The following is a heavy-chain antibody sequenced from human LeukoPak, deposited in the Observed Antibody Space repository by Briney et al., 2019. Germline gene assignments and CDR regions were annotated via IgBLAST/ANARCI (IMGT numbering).Heavy chain of an antibody. CDR2: IYYSGGT. CDR1: GGSISSSTYY. J-gene: IGHJ5*02. D-gene: IGHD6-13*01. V-gene: IGHV4-39*07. Sequence: SETLSLTCTVSGGSISSSTYYWGWIRQPPGKGLEWIGSIYYSGGTYYNPSLKSRGTISVDTSKNQFSLKLSSVTAADTAVYYCARGVAAAGTWRPYNWFDPWGQGTLVTVSS. CDR3: ARGVAAAGTWRPYNWFDP.